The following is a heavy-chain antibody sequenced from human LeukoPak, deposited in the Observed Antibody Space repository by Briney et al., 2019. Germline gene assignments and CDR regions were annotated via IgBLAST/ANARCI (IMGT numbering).Heavy chain of an antibody. CDR1: GGSISSYY. Sequence: SETLSLTCTVSGGSISSYYWSWIRQPPGKGLGWVGDIYYSGSTNYNPSLKSRVTISVDTSKNQFSLKLSSVTAADTAVYYCARRYPGCSGGSCYRGDYYYYMDVWGKGTTVTVSS. D-gene: IGHD2-15*01. CDR3: ARRYPGCSGGSCYRGDYYYYMDV. V-gene: IGHV4-59*08. CDR2: IYYSGST. J-gene: IGHJ6*03.